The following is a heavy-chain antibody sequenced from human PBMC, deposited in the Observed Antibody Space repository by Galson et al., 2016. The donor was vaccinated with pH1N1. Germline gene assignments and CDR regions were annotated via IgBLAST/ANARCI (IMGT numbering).Heavy chain of an antibody. CDR2: IRGSGGST. D-gene: IGHD5-18*01. J-gene: IGHJ4*02. Sequence: SLRLPCAVSGFTFSNLVMRWVRQAPGKGLEWVSTIRGSGGSTYYADSAKGRFTITRDKSKNTVYLKMINLRADDAAVYYCAKHPYYVDTSKIDYWGQGTLVSVSS. CDR1: GFTFSNLV. V-gene: IGHV3-23*01. CDR3: AKHPYYVDTSKIDY.